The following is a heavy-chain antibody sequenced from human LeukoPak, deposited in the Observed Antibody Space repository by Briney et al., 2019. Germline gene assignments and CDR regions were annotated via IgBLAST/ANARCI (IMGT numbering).Heavy chain of an antibody. D-gene: IGHD5-12*01. CDR3: AKDHGYSGYDYSGDFDY. Sequence: GGSLRLSCAASGFTFDDYAMHWVCQAPGKGLEWVSLISGDGGSTYYADSVKGRFTISRDNSKNSLYLQMNSLRTEDTALYYCAKDHGYSGYDYSGDFDYWGQGTLVTVSS. V-gene: IGHV3-43*02. J-gene: IGHJ4*02. CDR1: GFTFDDYA. CDR2: ISGDGGST.